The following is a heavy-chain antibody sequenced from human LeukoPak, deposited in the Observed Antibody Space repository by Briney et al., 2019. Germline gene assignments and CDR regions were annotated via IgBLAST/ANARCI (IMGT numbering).Heavy chain of an antibody. J-gene: IGHJ4*02. CDR2: INPNSGGT. V-gene: IGHV1-2*02. CDR1: GYTFTSYY. CDR3: ARGDYDFWSGYPTDY. D-gene: IGHD3-3*01. Sequence: ASVKVSCTASGYTFTSYYMHWVRQAPGQGLEWMGWINPNSGGTNYAQKFQGRVTMTRDTSISTAYMELSRLRSDDTAVYYCARGDYDFWSGYPTDYWGQGTLVTVSS.